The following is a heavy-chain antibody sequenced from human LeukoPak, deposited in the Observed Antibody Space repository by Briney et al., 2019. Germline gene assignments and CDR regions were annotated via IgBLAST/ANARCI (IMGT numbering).Heavy chain of an antibody. CDR2: VSGGGGST. V-gene: IGHV3-23*01. D-gene: IGHD6-13*01. CDR3: AKAVRGYSSSSDY. CDR1: GFTFSSYA. J-gene: IGHJ4*02. Sequence: HPGGSLRLSCAASGFTFSSYAMSWVRQAPGKGLEWVSVVSGGGGSTYYADSAKGRFTISRDNSKNTLYLQMNSLRAEDTAVYYCAKAVRGYSSSSDYWGQGTLVTVSS.